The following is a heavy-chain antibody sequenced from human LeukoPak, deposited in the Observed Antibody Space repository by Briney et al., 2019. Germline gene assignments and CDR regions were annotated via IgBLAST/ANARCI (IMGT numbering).Heavy chain of an antibody. J-gene: IGHJ6*03. CDR2: IYCSGST. D-gene: IGHD6-19*01. CDR3: ARRAVAGTTYYYYYMDV. V-gene: IGHV4-59*08. Sequence: SETLSLTCTVSGGSISSYYWSWIRQPPGKGLEWIGYIYCSGSTNYNPSLKSRVTISVDTSKNQFSLKLSSVTAADTAVYYCARRAVAGTTYYYYYMDVWGKGTTVTVSS. CDR1: GGSISSYY.